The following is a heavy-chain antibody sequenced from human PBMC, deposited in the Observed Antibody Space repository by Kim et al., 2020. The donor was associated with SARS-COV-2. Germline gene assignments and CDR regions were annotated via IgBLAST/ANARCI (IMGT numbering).Heavy chain of an antibody. CDR2: ISGSGGST. Sequence: GGSLRLSCAASGFTFSSYAMSWVRQAPGKGLEWVSAISGSGGSTYYADSVKGRFTISRDNSKNTLYLQMNSLRAEDTAVYYCAKHVGWFSHYYGMDVWGQGTTVTVSS. V-gene: IGHV3-23*01. CDR3: AKHVGWFSHYYGMDV. D-gene: IGHD2-15*01. CDR1: GFTFSSYA. J-gene: IGHJ6*02.